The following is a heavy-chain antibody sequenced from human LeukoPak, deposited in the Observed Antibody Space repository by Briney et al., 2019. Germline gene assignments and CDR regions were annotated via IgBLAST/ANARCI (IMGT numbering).Heavy chain of an antibody. D-gene: IGHD2-2*01. V-gene: IGHV3-53*01. J-gene: IGHJ3*02. CDR3: ARPTSSLAFDI. CDR1: GFTVSNNY. CDR2: IYSGGTT. Sequence: GGSLRLSCVVFGFTVSNNYMTWVRQAPGKGLEWVSVIYSGGTTYYADSVKGRFTISRDNSKNTLYLQMNSLRGEDTAVYYCARPTSSLAFDIWGQGTVVIVSS.